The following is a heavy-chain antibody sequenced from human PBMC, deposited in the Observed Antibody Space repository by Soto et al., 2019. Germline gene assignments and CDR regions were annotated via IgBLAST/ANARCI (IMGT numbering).Heavy chain of an antibody. D-gene: IGHD5-18*01. V-gene: IGHV4-59*01. CDR1: GGPIINYY. CDR3: ARDHPHSYGVYYFDY. J-gene: IGHJ4*02. Sequence: SETLSLTCTVSGGPIINYYWNWIRQSPGKGLEWIGYIYSSGSTHYNPSLQNRVTISIDTSKNQVSLKVNSVTAADTAVYYCARDHPHSYGVYYFDYWGQGTPVTVSS. CDR2: IYSSGST.